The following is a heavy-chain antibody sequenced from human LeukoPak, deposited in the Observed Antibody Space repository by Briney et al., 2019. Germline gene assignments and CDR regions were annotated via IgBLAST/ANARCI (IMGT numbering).Heavy chain of an antibody. V-gene: IGHV3-21*01. CDR3: ARGADGVSSNSRGWFDP. CDR1: GFTFSSHN. CDR2: ISTSSSYI. Sequence: SGGSVRLSCAASGFTFSSHNMNWVRQAPGKGLEWVSPISTSSSYIYYADSVKGRFTISRDNAKNSLYLQMNSLRAEDTAVYYCARGADGVSSNSRGWFDPWGQGTLVTVSS. D-gene: IGHD2-15*01. J-gene: IGHJ5*02.